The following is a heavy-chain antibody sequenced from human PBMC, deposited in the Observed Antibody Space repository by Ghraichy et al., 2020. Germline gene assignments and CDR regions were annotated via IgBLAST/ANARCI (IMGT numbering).Heavy chain of an antibody. CDR2: IWFDGSNK. CDR1: GFTFSRSG. J-gene: IGHJ4*02. D-gene: IGHD2-8*02. CDR3: ARDHNTGYIDY. Sequence: LSLTCVVSGFTFSRSGMHWVRQAPGKGLEWVAIIWFDGSNKYYADSVKGRFTISRDQSQNTLYLQMNSLRAEDTAVYFCARDHNTGYIDYWGQGALVTVSS. V-gene: IGHV3-33*01.